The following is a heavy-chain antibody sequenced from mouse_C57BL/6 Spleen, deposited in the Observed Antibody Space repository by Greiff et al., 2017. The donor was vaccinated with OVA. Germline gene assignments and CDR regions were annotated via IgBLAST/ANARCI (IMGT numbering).Heavy chain of an antibody. Sequence: VKLQQSGPGLVKPGASVKMSCKASGYTFTNYNMHWVRQTHGKSLEWIGNINPNNGGTSYNQKFKGKATLTVNKSSSTAYMELRSLTSEDSAVYYCARWRGYAMDYWGQGTSVTVSS. CDR1: GYTFTNYN. CDR3: ARWRGYAMDY. V-gene: IGHV1-22*01. CDR2: INPNNGGT. J-gene: IGHJ4*01.